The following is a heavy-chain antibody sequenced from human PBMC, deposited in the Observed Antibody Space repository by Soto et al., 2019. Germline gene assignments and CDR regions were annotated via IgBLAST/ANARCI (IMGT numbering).Heavy chain of an antibody. Sequence: LRLSCAASGFTFSSYSVNWVRQAPGKGLEWVSYISSSSSTIYYADSVKGRFTISRDNAKNSLYLQMNSLRAEDTAVYYCARDNGAGAFDIWGQGTMVTVSS. J-gene: IGHJ3*02. CDR1: GFTFSSYS. V-gene: IGHV3-48*01. CDR2: ISSSSSTI. CDR3: ARDNGAGAFDI. D-gene: IGHD2-8*01.